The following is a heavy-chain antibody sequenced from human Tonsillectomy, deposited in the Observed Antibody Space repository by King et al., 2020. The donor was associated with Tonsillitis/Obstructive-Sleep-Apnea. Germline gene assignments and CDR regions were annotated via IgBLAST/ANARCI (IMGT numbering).Heavy chain of an antibody. Sequence: ITLKESGPTLVKPTQTLTLTCTFSGFSLSISGVGVGWIRQPPGKALEWLALIYWDDDKRYSPSLKSRLTIPKDTSKNQVVLTMTNMDPVDTATYYCAHSMLYGSGNWYFDYWGQGTLVTVSS. J-gene: IGHJ4*02. CDR2: IYWDDDK. V-gene: IGHV2-5*02. CDR3: AHSMLYGSGNWYFDY. CDR1: GFSLSISGVG. D-gene: IGHD3-10*01.